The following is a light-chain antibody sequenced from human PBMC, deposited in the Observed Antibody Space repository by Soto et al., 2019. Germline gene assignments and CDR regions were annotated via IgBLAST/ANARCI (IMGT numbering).Light chain of an antibody. CDR3: CSYAGSSTPVV. CDR2: EGS. V-gene: IGLV2-23*01. J-gene: IGLJ2*01. Sequence: QSALTQPASVSVSPGQSITISCNGTSSDVGSYNLVSWYQQHPGKAPKLMIYEGSKRPSGVSNRFSGSKSGNTASLTISGLQAEDEADYYCCSYAGSSTPVVFGGGTKLTVL. CDR1: SSDVGSYNL.